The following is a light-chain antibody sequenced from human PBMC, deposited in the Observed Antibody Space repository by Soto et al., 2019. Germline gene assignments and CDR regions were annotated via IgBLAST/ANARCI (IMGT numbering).Light chain of an antibody. CDR3: QVWDSSTDHLE. V-gene: IGLV3-21*02. CDR1: NIGSRS. Sequence: SYELTQAPSVSVAPGQTARFTCGGDNIGSRSVHWYQQRPGQAPVLVVYDDDDRPSGIPERFSGSNSGNTATLTISRVEAGDEADYYCQVWDSSTDHLEFGGGTKVTVL. J-gene: IGLJ2*01. CDR2: DDD.